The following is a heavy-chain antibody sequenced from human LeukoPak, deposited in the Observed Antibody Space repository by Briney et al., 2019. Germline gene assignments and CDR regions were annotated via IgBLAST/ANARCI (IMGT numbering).Heavy chain of an antibody. J-gene: IGHJ3*02. CDR3: AGVRDGYNDAYDI. D-gene: IGHD5-24*01. CDR2: INPSDGST. Sequence: RASVKVSCKASGYTFTSYYIHWVRQAPGQGFEWMSIINPSDGSTTYSQKFQGRVTMTRDTSTSTVYMELSSLRSEDTAVYFCAGVRDGYNDAYDIWGQGTMVTVSS. CDR1: GYTFTSYY. V-gene: IGHV1-46*01.